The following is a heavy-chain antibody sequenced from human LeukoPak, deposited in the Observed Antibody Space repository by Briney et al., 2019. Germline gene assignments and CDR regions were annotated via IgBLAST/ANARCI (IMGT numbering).Heavy chain of an antibody. CDR2: INHSGST. CDR3: ARGGPDILTGYCPFDY. CDR1: GGSFSGYY. D-gene: IGHD3-9*01. V-gene: IGHV4-34*01. J-gene: IGHJ4*02. Sequence: SETLSLTCAVYGGSFSGYYWSWIRQPPGKGLEWIGEINHSGSTNYNPSLKSRVTISVDTSKNQFSLKLSSVTAADTAVYYCARGGPDILTGYCPFDYWGQGTLVTVSS.